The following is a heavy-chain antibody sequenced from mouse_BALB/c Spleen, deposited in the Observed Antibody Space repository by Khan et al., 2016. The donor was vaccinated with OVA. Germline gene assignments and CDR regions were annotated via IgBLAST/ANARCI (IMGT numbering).Heavy chain of an antibody. V-gene: IGHV9-3-1*01. J-gene: IGHJ4*01. CDR2: INTYTGEP. CDR3: ARPPYFSYTLDY. CDR1: GYTFTNYG. D-gene: IGHD2-10*01. Sequence: LVESGPELQKPGETVKISCKASGYTFTNYGLNWVKQSPGKALKWMGWINTYTGEPTYADDFKGRFAFSLETSASTAYLQINNLKNEDTATYFCARPPYFSYTLDYWGQGTSVTVSS.